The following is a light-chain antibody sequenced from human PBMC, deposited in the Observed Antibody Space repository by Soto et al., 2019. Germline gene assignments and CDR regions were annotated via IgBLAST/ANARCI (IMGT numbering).Light chain of an antibody. Sequence: DIQMTQSPSTLSESVGDRVTITCRASQSISSWLAWYQQKPGKAPNLLIYKASSLESGVPSRFSGSGSGTEFTLTISSLQPDDFATYYCQQYNSYALTFGGGTKVEIK. CDR2: KAS. CDR3: QQYNSYALT. V-gene: IGKV1-5*03. J-gene: IGKJ4*01. CDR1: QSISSW.